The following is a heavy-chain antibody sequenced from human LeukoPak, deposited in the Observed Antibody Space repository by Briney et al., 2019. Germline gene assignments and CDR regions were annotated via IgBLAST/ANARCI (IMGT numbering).Heavy chain of an antibody. CDR1: GDSVSSNSAA. D-gene: IGHD6-6*01. Sequence: SQTLSLTCAISGDSVSSNSAAWNWIRQSPSRGLEWLGRTYYRSKWYNDYAVSVKSRITINPDTSKNQFSLQLNSVTPEDTAVYYCARGSIAIYDYYYYYYMDVWGKGTTVTVSS. V-gene: IGHV6-1*01. CDR3: ARGSIAIYDYYYYYYMDV. J-gene: IGHJ6*03. CDR2: TYYRSKWYN.